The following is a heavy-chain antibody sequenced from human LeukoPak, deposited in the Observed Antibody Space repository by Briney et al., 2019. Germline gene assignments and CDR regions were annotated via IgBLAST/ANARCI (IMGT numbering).Heavy chain of an antibody. CDR1: GYTLTELS. J-gene: IGHJ4*02. D-gene: IGHD3-10*01. Sequence: ASVKVSCKVSGYTLTELSMHWVRQAPGKGLEWMGGFDPEDGETIYAQKFQGRVTMTEDTSTDTAYMELSSLRSEDTAVYYCATPRGLMVRGVIPFDYWGQGTLVTVSS. CDR3: ATPRGLMVRGVIPFDY. CDR2: FDPEDGET. V-gene: IGHV1-24*01.